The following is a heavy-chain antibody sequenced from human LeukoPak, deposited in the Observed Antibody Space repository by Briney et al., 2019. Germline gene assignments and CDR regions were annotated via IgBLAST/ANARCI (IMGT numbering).Heavy chain of an antibody. CDR1: GFTFSSSG. V-gene: IGHV3-48*04. CDR2: ISGGSRTI. Sequence: GGSLRLSCAASGFTFSSSGMHWVRQAPGKGLEWVSSISGGSRTINYADSVKGRFTTSRDNAKNSLSLQVNSLRAEDTAVYYCARAGQSDYWGQGTLVTVSS. CDR3: ARAGQSDY. J-gene: IGHJ4*02.